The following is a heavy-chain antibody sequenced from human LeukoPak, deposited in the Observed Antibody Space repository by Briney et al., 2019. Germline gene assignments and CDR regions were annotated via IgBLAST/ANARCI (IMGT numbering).Heavy chain of an antibody. CDR3: ARDGVRTTIFGVAKFIDY. Sequence: PGGSLRLSCAASGFTFSSFSMNWVRQAPGKGLEWISYISSRSGTIYYADSVKGRFTISRDNAKNSLYLQMNSLRAEDTAVYYCARDGVRTTIFGVAKFIDYWGQGTLVTVSS. J-gene: IGHJ4*02. CDR1: GFTFSSFS. D-gene: IGHD3-3*01. CDR2: ISSRSGTI. V-gene: IGHV3-48*01.